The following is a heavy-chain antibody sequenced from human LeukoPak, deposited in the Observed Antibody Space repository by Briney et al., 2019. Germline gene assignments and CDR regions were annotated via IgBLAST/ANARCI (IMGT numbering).Heavy chain of an antibody. Sequence: PSETLSLTCTVSGGSISSGGYYWSWIRQHPGKGLEWTGYIYYSGSTYYNPSLKSRVTISVDTSKNQFSLKLSSVTAADTAVYYCAREVLFGVRIAAAGTFDYWGQGTLVTVSS. J-gene: IGHJ4*02. V-gene: IGHV4-31*03. CDR3: AREVLFGVRIAAAGTFDY. CDR2: IYYSGST. D-gene: IGHD6-13*01. CDR1: GGSISSGGYY.